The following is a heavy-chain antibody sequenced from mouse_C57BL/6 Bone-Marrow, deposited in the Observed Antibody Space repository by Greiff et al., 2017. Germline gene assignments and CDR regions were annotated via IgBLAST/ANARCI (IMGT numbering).Heavy chain of an antibody. V-gene: IGHV1-18*01. CDR3: ARRVITTVVEVRFAY. CDR1: GYTFTDSN. J-gene: IGHJ3*01. D-gene: IGHD1-1*01. Sequence: EVQLQQSGPELVKPGASVKIPCKASGYTFTDSNMDWVKQSHGKSLEWIGDINPNNGGTIYNQKFKGKATLTVDKSSSTAYMELRSLTSEDTAVYYCARRVITTVVEVRFAYWGQGTLVTVSA. CDR2: INPNNGGT.